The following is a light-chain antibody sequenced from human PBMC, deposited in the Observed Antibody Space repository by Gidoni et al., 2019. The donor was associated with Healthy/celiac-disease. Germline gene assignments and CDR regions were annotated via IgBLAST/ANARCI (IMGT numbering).Light chain of an antibody. CDR1: FSNLGAAYE. CDR2: ADN. Sequence: QSVLTQPPSVSGAPGQRVTISCTGSFSNLGAAYEVSWYQQLPGTVPKLLIYADNNRPSGVPDRFSGSKSGTSAALTITGLQDDDEGDYYCQSYDSALRVVFGGGTKGT. J-gene: IGLJ2*01. CDR3: QSYDSALRVV. V-gene: IGLV1-40*01.